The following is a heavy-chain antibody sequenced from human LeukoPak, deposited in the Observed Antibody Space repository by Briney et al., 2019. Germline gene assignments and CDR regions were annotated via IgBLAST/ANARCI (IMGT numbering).Heavy chain of an antibody. CDR2: IFYSGGT. CDR3: ARIVRSAYEPTNRRLDI. V-gene: IGHV4-39*07. CDR1: GGSISSSTHY. D-gene: IGHD3-10*01. Sequence: SETLSLTCTVSGGSISSSTHYWGWLRQPPGKGLEWIGSIFYSGGTYSNPSLKSRLTISVDTSKNQFSLKLRSVTAADTAVYYCARIVRSAYEPTNRRLDIWGQGTMVTVSS. J-gene: IGHJ3*02.